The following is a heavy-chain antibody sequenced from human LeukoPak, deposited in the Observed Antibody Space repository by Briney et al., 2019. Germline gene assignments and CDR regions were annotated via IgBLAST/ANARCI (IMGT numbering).Heavy chain of an antibody. CDR2: ISYDGSNK. CDR3: ARNPSSHDYGDYDFDY. D-gene: IGHD4-17*01. J-gene: IGHJ4*02. Sequence: PGGSLRLSCTTSGFTFGDYAMHWVRQAPGKGLEWVAVISYDGSNKYYADSVKGRFTISRDNSKNTLYLQMNSLRAEDTAVYYCARNPSSHDYGDYDFDYWGQGTLVTVSS. CDR1: GFTFGDYA. V-gene: IGHV3-30*04.